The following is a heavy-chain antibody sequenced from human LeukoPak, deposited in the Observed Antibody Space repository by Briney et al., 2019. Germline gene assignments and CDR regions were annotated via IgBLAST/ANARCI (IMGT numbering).Heavy chain of an antibody. CDR2: ISSSSSYI. CDR1: GFTFSSYS. Sequence: GGSLRLSCAASGFTFSSYSMNWVRQAPGKGLEGVSSISSSSSYIYYADSVKGRFTISRDNAKNSLYLQMNSLRAEDTAVYYCARGGLYYYDSSGYYGPGDWFDPWGQGTLVTVSS. J-gene: IGHJ5*02. CDR3: ARGGLYYYDSSGYYGPGDWFDP. D-gene: IGHD3-22*01. V-gene: IGHV3-21*01.